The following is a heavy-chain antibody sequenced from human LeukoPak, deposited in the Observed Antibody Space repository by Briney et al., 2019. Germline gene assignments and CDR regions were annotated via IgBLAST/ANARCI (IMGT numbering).Heavy chain of an antibody. CDR1: GGSISTYY. Sequence: MSSETLSLTCTVSGGSISTYYWSWIRQSPGKGQEWLGYIYYSGSTNYNPSLESRVTISLDTSKPQFSLKLSSVTAADTAVYYCARPMVRGSPDAFDIWGQGTMVTVSS. CDR3: ARPMVRGSPDAFDI. V-gene: IGHV4-59*08. D-gene: IGHD3-10*01. J-gene: IGHJ3*02. CDR2: IYYSGST.